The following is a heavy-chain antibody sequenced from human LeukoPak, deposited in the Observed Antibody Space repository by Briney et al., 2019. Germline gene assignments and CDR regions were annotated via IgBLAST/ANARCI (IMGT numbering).Heavy chain of an antibody. CDR3: ARQDGCGGDCYSRPFDI. Sequence: SETLSLTCTVSGGSISSYYWGWIRQPPGKGLEWIGSIYYSGSTYYNPSLKSRVTISVDTSKNQFSLKLSSVTAADTAVYYCARQDGCGGDCYSRPFDIWGQGTMVTVSS. V-gene: IGHV4-39*01. CDR2: IYYSGST. CDR1: GGSISSYY. J-gene: IGHJ3*02. D-gene: IGHD2-21*02.